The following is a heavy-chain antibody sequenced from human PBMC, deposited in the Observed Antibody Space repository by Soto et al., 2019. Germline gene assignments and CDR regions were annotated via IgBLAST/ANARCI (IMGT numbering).Heavy chain of an antibody. V-gene: IGHV4-31*03. D-gene: IGHD3-22*01. CDR3: ARDGGSSGYLQGSFDY. CDR2: IYYSGST. J-gene: IGHJ4*02. CDR1: GGSVSSGGYY. Sequence: SETLSLTCSVSGGSVSSGGYYWSWIRQHPGKGLEWIGYIYYSGSTNYNPSLKSRLTISVDTSKNQFSLKLSSVTAADTAVYYCARDGGSSGYLQGSFDYWGRGTLVTVSS.